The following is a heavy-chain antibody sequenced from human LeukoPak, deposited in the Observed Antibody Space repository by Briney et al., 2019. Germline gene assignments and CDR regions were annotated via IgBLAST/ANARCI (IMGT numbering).Heavy chain of an antibody. D-gene: IGHD6-6*01. V-gene: IGHV4-34*01. CDR1: GGSFSGYY. CDR2: INHSGST. CDR3: ANSIAARRKYFDL. J-gene: IGHJ2*01. Sequence: PSETLSLTCAVYGGSFSGYYWSWICQPPGKGLEWIGEINHSGSTNYNPSLKSRVTISVDTSKNQFSLKLSSVTAADTAVYYCANSIAARRKYFDLWGRGTLVTVSS.